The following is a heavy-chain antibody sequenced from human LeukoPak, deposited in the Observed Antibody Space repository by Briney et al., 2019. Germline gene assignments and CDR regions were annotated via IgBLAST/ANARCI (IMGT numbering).Heavy chain of an antibody. Sequence: SETLSLTCTVSGGSISSYYWTWLRQPPGKGLEWIGYIYYSGSTNYNPSLESRVTISVDTSKNQLSLKLSSVAAADTAVYYCARESRVVPHYFDSWGQGTLVTVSS. J-gene: IGHJ4*02. CDR1: GGSISSYY. CDR3: ARESRVVPHYFDS. V-gene: IGHV4-59*01. D-gene: IGHD3-3*01. CDR2: IYYSGST.